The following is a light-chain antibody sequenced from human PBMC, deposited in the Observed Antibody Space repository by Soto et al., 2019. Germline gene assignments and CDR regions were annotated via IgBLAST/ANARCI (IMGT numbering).Light chain of an antibody. CDR3: QQRSSWPIT. Sequence: EIVLTQSPGTLSLSPGERATLSCRASQSVSTNQLAWYQQKPGQAPRLLIYGASSRATGIADRFSGSGSGTDFTLNISRLEPEDFAVYYCQQRSSWPITFGQGTRRRL. J-gene: IGKJ5*01. V-gene: IGKV3D-20*02. CDR1: QSVSTNQ. CDR2: GAS.